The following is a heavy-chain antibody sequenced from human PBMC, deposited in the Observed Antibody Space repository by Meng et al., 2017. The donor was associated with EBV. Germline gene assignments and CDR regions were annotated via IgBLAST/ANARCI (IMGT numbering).Heavy chain of an antibody. CDR3: ARGLDYFDY. CDR1: GSTFTCYG. V-gene: IGHV1-18*01. Sequence: VDLVLSWAGLKRPGASVKVFCKDSGSTFTCYGISWVRQAPGQGLEWMGWISAYNGNTNYAQKLQGRVTMTTDTSTSTAYMELRSLRSDDTAVYYCARGLDYFDYWGQGTLVTVSS. CDR2: ISAYNGNT. J-gene: IGHJ4*02.